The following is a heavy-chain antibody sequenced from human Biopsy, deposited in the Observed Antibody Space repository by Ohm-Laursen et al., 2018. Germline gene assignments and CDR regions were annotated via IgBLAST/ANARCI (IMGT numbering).Heavy chain of an antibody. J-gene: IGHJ3*01. Sequence: GTLSLTCTVSGGFISTYYWNWIRQPAGKALEWIGRIYNTGSTNYNPSLQSRVTMSVDTSKNQFSLKMSSVTAADTAVYYCARRLPLRGYAFDVWGQGTLVTVSS. D-gene: IGHD3-10*01. CDR2: IYNTGST. CDR1: GGFISTYY. CDR3: ARRLPLRGYAFDV. V-gene: IGHV4-4*07.